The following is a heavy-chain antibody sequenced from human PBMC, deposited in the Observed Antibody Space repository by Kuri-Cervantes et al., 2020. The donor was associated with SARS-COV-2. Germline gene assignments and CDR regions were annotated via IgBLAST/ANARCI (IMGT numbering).Heavy chain of an antibody. D-gene: IGHD5-12*01. CDR2: INTANGNT. J-gene: IGHJ4*02. Sequence: ASVKVSCKASGYRLTTDPIHWVRQAPGQRLEWMGWINTANGNTKYSQKFQGRVTITSDTSATTAYMELSSLRSEDTAVYYCARVPRGAVLDYFDYWGQGTLVTVSS. CDR3: ARVPRGAVLDYFDY. V-gene: IGHV1-3*04. CDR1: GYRLTTDP.